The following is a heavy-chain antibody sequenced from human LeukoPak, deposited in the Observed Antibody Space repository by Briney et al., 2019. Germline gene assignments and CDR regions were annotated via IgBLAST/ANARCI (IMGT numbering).Heavy chain of an antibody. V-gene: IGHV4-59*08. D-gene: IGHD2-21*02. CDR1: GGSISSYY. Sequence: PSETLSLTCTVSGGSISSYYWSWIRQPPGKGLEWIGYIYYSGSTNYNPSLKSRVTISVDTSKNQFSLKLSSVTAADTAVYYCARHSHQSYCGGDCYFFFDYWGQGTLVTVSS. J-gene: IGHJ4*02. CDR2: IYYSGST. CDR3: ARHSHQSYCGGDCYFFFDY.